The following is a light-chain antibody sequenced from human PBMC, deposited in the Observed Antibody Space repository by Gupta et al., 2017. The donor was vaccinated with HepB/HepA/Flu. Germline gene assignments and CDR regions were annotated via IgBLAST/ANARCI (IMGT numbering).Light chain of an antibody. CDR3: QQDSSYYT. CDR2: KAS. Sequence: DLQLTQSPPSLSASVGDRVTITCRDSQSITTWLDWYQQSPGEPPKLLIHKASTLESGVPSRFSGRGYETEFNLTSSSGQDDDFAYYYYQQDSSYYTFGQGTKLEIK. J-gene: IGKJ2*01. V-gene: IGKV1-5*03. CDR1: QSITTW.